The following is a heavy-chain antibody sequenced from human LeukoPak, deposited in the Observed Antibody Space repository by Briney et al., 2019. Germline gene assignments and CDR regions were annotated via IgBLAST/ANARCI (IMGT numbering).Heavy chain of an antibody. J-gene: IGHJ3*02. CDR2: IYYSGST. Sequence: PSETLSLTCTVSGGSISSYYWSWIRQPPGKGLEWIAYIYYSGSTDYNPSLKSRVTISLDTSKNQFSLKLSSVTAADTAVYYCARHDPIVGTPDAFDIWGQGTMVTVSS. D-gene: IGHD1-26*01. CDR3: ARHDPIVGTPDAFDI. V-gene: IGHV4-59*08. CDR1: GGSISSYY.